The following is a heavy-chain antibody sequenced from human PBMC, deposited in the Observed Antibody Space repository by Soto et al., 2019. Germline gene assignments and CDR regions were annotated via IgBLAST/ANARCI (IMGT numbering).Heavy chain of an antibody. J-gene: IGHJ4*02. CDR3: ATVEGIAVAGYYFDY. V-gene: IGHV4-39*01. Sequence: SETLSLTCTVSGGSISSSSYYWGWIRQPPGKGLEWIGSIYYSGGTYYNPSLKSRVTVSVDTSKNQFSLRLSSVTAADTAVYYCATVEGIAVAGYYFDYWGQGTLVTVSS. CDR1: GGSISSSSYY. D-gene: IGHD6-19*01. CDR2: IYYSGGT.